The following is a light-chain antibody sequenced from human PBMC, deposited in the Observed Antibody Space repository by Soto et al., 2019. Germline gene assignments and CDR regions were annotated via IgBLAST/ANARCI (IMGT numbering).Light chain of an antibody. CDR3: QHYNSYSEA. CDR2: KAS. J-gene: IGKJ1*01. CDR1: QTIRSW. V-gene: IGKV1-5*03. Sequence: DIQMNQSPSTLSASVGDRVTITCRASQTIRSWLAWYQQKPGKAPKLLIYKASTLKSGVPSRFSGSGSGTEFTLTISSLQPDDFETYYCQHYNSYSEAFGQGTQVDIK.